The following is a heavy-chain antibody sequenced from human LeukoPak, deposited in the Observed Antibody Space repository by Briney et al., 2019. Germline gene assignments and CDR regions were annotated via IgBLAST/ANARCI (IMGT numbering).Heavy chain of an antibody. CDR2: IREDGSET. V-gene: IGHV3-7*01. CDR1: GFTFRSHW. CDR3: ARDRFGGMDV. J-gene: IGHJ6*04. Sequence: GGSLRLSCAASGFTFRSHWMSWVRQAPGKGLEWVASIREDGSETFYVDSVKGRFTNSRDNAKNSVYLQMSRLRVEDMAVYYCARDRFGGMDVWGKGTTVTVSS. D-gene: IGHD4-23*01.